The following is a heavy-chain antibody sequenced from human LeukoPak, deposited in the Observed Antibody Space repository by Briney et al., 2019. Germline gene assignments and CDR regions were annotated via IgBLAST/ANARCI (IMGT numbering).Heavy chain of an antibody. Sequence: SETLSLTCTVSGGSISSYYWSWIRQPAGKGLEWIGRIYTSGSTNYNPSLKSRVTMSVDTSKNQFSLKLSSVTAADTAVYYCARDKVGYCSSTSCYGYYYYYMDVWGKGTTVTVSS. CDR3: ARDKVGYCSSTSCYGYYYYYMDV. D-gene: IGHD2-2*01. CDR1: GGSISSYY. V-gene: IGHV4-4*07. CDR2: IYTSGST. J-gene: IGHJ6*03.